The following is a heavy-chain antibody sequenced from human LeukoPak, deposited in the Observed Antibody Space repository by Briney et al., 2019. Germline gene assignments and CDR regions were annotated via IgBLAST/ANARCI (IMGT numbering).Heavy chain of an antibody. D-gene: IGHD3-3*01. CDR2: MNPNSGNT. V-gene: IGHV1-8*03. CDR3: ARGWVSIFGVVHRPYYYYYMDV. Sequence: ASVKVSCKASGYTFTSYDINWVRQATRQGLEWMGWMNPNSGNTSYAQKFQGRVTIARNTSISTACMELSSLRSEDTAVDYCARGWVSIFGVVHRPYYYYYMDVWGKGTTVTVSS. CDR1: GYTFTSYD. J-gene: IGHJ6*03.